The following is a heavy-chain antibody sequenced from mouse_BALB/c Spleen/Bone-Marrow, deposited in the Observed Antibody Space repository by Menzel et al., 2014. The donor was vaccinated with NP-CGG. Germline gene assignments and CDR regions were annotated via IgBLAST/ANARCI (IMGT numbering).Heavy chain of an antibody. D-gene: IGHD3-1*01. J-gene: IGHJ4*01. V-gene: IGHV1-12*01. Sequence: QVQLQQSGAELVKPGASVKMSCKASGYTFTSYNMHWVKQTPGQGLEWIGAIYPGNGDTSYNQKFKGKATLTADKSSSTAYMQLSSLTSEDSAVYYCARSGSSGYYAMDYWGKGTSVTVSS. CDR1: GYTFTSYN. CDR2: IYPGNGDT. CDR3: ARSGSSGYYAMDY.